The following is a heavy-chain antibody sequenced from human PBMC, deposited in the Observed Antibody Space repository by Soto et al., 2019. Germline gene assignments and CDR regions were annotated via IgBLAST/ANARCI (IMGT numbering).Heavy chain of an antibody. CDR1: GGSFSGYY. J-gene: IGHJ4*02. D-gene: IGHD3-10*01. V-gene: IGHV4-34*01. CDR3: ARSLRWFGEWVLGY. Sequence: SETLSLTCAVYGGSFSGYYWSWIRQPPGKGLEWIGEINHSGSTNYNPSLKSRVTISVDTSKNQFSLKLSSVTAADTAVYYCARSLRWFGEWVLGYWGQGTLVTVSS. CDR2: INHSGST.